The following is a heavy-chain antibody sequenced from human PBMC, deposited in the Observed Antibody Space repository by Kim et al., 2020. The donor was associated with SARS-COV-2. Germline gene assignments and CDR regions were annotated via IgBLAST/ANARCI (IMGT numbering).Heavy chain of an antibody. CDR2: INAGNGNT. CDR1: GYTFTSYA. CDR3: ARAGAAAGTTYVGNYYYYGMDV. J-gene: IGHJ6*02. Sequence: ASVKVSCKASGYTFTSYAMHWVRQAPGQRLEWMGWINAGNGNTKYSQKFQGRVTITRDTSASTAYMELSSLRSEDTAVYYCARAGAAAGTTYVGNYYYYGMDVWGQGATVAVSS. D-gene: IGHD6-13*01. V-gene: IGHV1-3*01.